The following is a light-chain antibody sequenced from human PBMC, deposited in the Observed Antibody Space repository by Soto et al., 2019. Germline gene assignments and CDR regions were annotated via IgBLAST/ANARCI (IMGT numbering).Light chain of an antibody. CDR2: GAS. CDR3: QQYGSSGT. V-gene: IGKV3-20*01. J-gene: IGKJ1*01. CDR1: QSVSSGY. Sequence: EIVLAQSPGSLSLSPGERAALSSRASQSVSSGYVAWYQQKPGQAPRLLIYGASNRATGIPDRFSGSGSGTDFTLTISRLEPEDFAVYYCQQYGSSGTFGQGTKVDIK.